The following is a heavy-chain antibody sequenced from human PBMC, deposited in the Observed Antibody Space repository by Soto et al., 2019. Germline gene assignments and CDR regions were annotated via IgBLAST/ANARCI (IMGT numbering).Heavy chain of an antibody. CDR2: IYYSGTT. CDR1: GGSINTGGCY. D-gene: IGHD2-21*01. J-gene: IGHJ3*02. Sequence: NPSETLSLTCTVSGGSINTGGCYWSWIRQHPGKGLEWIGYIYYSGTTSYNPSLESRLTVSLDTSKNQFSLRLTSVTAADTAIYYCARESVRGKDSEAFDIWGQGTMVTVSS. V-gene: IGHV4-31*03. CDR3: ARESVRGKDSEAFDI.